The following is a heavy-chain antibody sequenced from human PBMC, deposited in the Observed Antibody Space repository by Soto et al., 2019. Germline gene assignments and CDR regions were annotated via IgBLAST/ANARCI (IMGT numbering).Heavy chain of an antibody. CDR3: ARDRVVRGSGPTYFDF. CDR2: IWFDGSSQ. CDR1: GFTFGDSG. V-gene: IGHV3-33*01. D-gene: IGHD1-7*01. Sequence: PGGSLRLSCAASGFTFGDSGMHWVRQAPGKGLEWVAVIWFDGSSQYYADSVKGRFTISRDNSQNTLYPQMNSLRVEDTAVYFCARDRVVRGSGPTYFDFWGQGTLVTVSS. J-gene: IGHJ4*01.